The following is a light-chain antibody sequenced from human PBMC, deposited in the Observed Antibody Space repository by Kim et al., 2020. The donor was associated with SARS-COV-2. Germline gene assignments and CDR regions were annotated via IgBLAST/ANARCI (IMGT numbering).Light chain of an antibody. CDR2: EGS. V-gene: IGLV2-23*01. CDR3: CSYAGSSTFYV. Sequence: QSITISCTGPSRDVGSYNLVSWYQQPPGKAPKLMIYEGSKRPSGVSNRFSGSKSGNTASLTISGLQAEDEADYYCCSYAGSSTFYVFGTGTKVTVL. CDR1: SRDVGSYNL. J-gene: IGLJ1*01.